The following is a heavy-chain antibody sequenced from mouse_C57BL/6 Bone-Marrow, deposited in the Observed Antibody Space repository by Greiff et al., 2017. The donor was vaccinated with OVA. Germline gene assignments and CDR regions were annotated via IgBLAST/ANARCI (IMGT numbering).Heavy chain of an antibody. J-gene: IGHJ1*03. V-gene: IGHV1-69*01. D-gene: IGHD1-1*01. CDR3: ARGYYGSLYWYFDV. CDR2: IDPSDSYT. CDR1: GYTFTSYW. Sequence: QVQLQQPGAELVMPGASVKLSCKASGYTFTSYWMHWVKQRPGQGLEWIGEIDPSDSYTNYNQKFQGKSTLTVDKSSSTAYMQLSSLTSEDSAVYYCARGYYGSLYWYFDVWGTGTTVTVSS.